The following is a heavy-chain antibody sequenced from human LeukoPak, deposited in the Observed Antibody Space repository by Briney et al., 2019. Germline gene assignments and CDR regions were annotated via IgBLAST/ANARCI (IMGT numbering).Heavy chain of an antibody. CDR3: ARGKGNYDFWSGHKPYGMDV. D-gene: IGHD3-3*01. Sequence: GGSLRLSCAASGFTVSSNYMSWVRQAPGKGLEWVSVIYSGGSTYYADSVKGRFTISRDNSKNTLYLQMNSLRAEDTAVYYCARGKGNYDFWSGHKPYGMDVWGQGTTVTVSS. CDR2: IYSGGST. J-gene: IGHJ6*02. CDR1: GFTVSSNY. V-gene: IGHV3-53*01.